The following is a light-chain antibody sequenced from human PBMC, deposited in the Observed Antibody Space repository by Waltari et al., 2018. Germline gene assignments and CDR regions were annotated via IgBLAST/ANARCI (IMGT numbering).Light chain of an antibody. J-gene: IGLJ1*01. CDR3: CSYGGRITSDV. CDR1: NSDVGSYDL. V-gene: IGLV2-23*02. Sequence: QSALTQPASVSGSPGQAITISCTGTNSDVGSYDLVSWYQQHPGKAPKLIIYEVTKRPSGVSYRFAGSKSGNTASLTISGLQAEDEADYYCCSYGGRITSDVFGTGTKVTVL. CDR2: EVT.